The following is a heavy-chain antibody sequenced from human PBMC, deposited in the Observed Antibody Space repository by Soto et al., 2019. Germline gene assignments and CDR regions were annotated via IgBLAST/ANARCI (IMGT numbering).Heavy chain of an antibody. CDR1: GFTFTNYA. D-gene: IGHD4-4*01. Sequence: EVQLLESGGGLVQPGGSLRLSCAASGFTFTNYAMTWVRQAPGKGLEWVSISSGSGSGGSTNYADSGEGRFTIARDNSKNTLYLQMNSLGVEGRAVYYCAKDRDDYRNYVFDYWGQGTLVTVSS. V-gene: IGHV3-23*01. CDR2: SSGSGSGGST. J-gene: IGHJ4*02. CDR3: AKDRDDYRNYVFDY.